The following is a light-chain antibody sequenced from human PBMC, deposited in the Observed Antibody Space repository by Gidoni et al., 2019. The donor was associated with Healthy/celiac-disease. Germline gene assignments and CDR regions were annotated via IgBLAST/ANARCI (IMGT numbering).Light chain of an antibody. V-gene: IGKV3-20*01. CDR2: GAS. Sequence: EIVLTQSPGTLSLSPGERATLSCRASQSVSSSYLAWYQQKPGQAPRLLISGASSRATGIPDRFSGSGSGTDFTLTISRLEPEDFAVYYCQQYGSSPPVTFXGXTKVEIK. J-gene: IGKJ4*01. CDR3: QQYGSSPPVT. CDR1: QSVSSSY.